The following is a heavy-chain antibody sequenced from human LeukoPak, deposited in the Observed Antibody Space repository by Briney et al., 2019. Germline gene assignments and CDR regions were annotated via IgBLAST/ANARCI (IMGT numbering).Heavy chain of an antibody. V-gene: IGHV4-61*01. CDR3: ARYHHDSSGGALDI. CDR1: GGSVSSGSYY. Sequence: SETLSLTCTVSGGSVSSGSYYWSWIRQPPGKGLEWIGYIYYSGSTNYNPSLKSRVTISVDTSKNQFSLKLSSVTAADTAVYYCARYHHDSSGGALDIWGQGTMVTVSS. CDR2: IYYSGST. D-gene: IGHD3-22*01. J-gene: IGHJ3*02.